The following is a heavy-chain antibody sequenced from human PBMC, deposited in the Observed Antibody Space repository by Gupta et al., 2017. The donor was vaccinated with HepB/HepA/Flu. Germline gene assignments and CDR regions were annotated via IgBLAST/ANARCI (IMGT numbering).Heavy chain of an antibody. CDR1: GFTFSNYA. D-gene: IGHD3/OR15-3a*01. V-gene: IGHV3-23*01. CDR2: ISEGGSSP. CDR3: AKQVWDCN. J-gene: IGHJ4*02. Sequence: EVQLLASGGGLVQPGGPLRRSCAASGFTFSNYAMNWVRQAPGKGLEWVASISEGGSSPQYADSVKGRFTISRDESRNTLYLQMNRLRADDTAIDDGAKQVWDCNWGQGTLVTVSS.